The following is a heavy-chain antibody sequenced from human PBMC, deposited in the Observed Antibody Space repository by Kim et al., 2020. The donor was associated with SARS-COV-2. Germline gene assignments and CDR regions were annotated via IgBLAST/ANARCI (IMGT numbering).Heavy chain of an antibody. Sequence: SETLSLTCTVSGGSISSSSYYWGWIRQPPGKGLEWIGSIYYSGSTYYNPSLKSRVTISVDTSKNQFSLKLSSVTAADTAVYYCARQPIMITFGGASGVDYWGQGTLVTVSS. D-gene: IGHD3-16*01. CDR1: GGSISSSSYY. V-gene: IGHV4-39*01. CDR2: IYYSGST. J-gene: IGHJ4*02. CDR3: ARQPIMITFGGASGVDY.